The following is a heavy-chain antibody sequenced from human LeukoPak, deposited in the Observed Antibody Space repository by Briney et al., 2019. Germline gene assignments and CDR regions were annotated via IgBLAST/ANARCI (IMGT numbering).Heavy chain of an antibody. J-gene: IGHJ4*02. CDR3: ARDLHSYGLRLFDY. CDR1: GFTFSSYW. Sequence: PGGSLRLSCAASGFTFSSYWMSWVRQAPGKGLEWVATIRQDGSQKYYVDSVKGRFTISRDNSKNTLYLQMNSLRAEDTAVYYCARDLHSYGLRLFDYWGQGTLVTVSS. CDR2: IRQDGSQK. D-gene: IGHD5-18*01. V-gene: IGHV3-7*01.